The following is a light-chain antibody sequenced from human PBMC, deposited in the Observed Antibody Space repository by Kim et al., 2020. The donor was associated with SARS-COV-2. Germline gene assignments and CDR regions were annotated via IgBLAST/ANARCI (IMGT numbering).Light chain of an antibody. V-gene: IGKV1-39*01. CDR3: QQSYRTPYT. CDR2: AAS. Sequence: ASVGDTITITCRASQSISRFLHWYEQKPGKAPKLLIYAASTLQSGVPPRFSGRGSGTDFTLAITSLQPEDFATYYCQQSYRTPYTFGQGTKVDIK. CDR1: QSISRF. J-gene: IGKJ2*01.